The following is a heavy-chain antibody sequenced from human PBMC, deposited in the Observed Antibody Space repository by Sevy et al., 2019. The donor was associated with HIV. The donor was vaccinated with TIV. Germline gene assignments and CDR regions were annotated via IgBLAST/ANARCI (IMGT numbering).Heavy chain of an antibody. V-gene: IGHV4-34*01. CDR1: GGSFSGYY. CDR2: INHSGST. CDR3: AREVVDYYGMDV. J-gene: IGHJ6*02. D-gene: IGHD2-15*01. Sequence: SETLSLTCAVYGGSFSGYYWSWIRQPPGKGLGWIGEINHSGSTNYNPSLKSRVTISVDTSKNQFSLKLSSVTAADTAVYYCAREVVDYYGMDVWGQGTTVTVSS.